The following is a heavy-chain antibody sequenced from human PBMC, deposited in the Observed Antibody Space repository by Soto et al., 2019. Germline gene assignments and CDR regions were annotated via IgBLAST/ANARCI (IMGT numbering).Heavy chain of an antibody. CDR2: ISGYNGDK. V-gene: IGHV1-18*01. CDR1: GYTFTNYG. CDR3: ARGGSSWSAEYYQH. Sequence: QVQLVQSGAEVKKPGASVMVSCRASGYTFTNYGISWVRQAPGQGLEWMGWISGYNGDKKSTQKFQGRVTLTTDTSTSTAYMEMRSLRSDDTAVYYCARGGSSWSAEYYQHWGQGTPVIVSS. J-gene: IGHJ1*01. D-gene: IGHD6-13*01.